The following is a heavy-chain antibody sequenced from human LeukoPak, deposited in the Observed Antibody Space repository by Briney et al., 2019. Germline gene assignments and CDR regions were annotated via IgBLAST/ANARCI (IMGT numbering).Heavy chain of an antibody. CDR1: GFTFSSYG. J-gene: IGHJ6*02. Sequence: PGGSLRLSCAASGFTFSSYGMHWVCQAPGKGLEWVAVIWYDGSNKYYADSVKGRFTISRDNSKNTLYLQMNSLRAEDTAVYYCARGIILAYYYYCMDVWGQGTTVTVSS. D-gene: IGHD2-21*01. CDR3: ARGIILAYYYYCMDV. V-gene: IGHV3-33*01. CDR2: IWYDGSNK.